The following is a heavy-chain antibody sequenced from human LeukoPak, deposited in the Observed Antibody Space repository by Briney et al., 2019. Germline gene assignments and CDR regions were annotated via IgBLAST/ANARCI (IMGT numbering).Heavy chain of an antibody. J-gene: IGHJ6*02. Sequence: GGSLRLSCAAAGFTFSAYDMHWVRQATGKGLEWVSYIGRAGDTYYAGLVKGRFTISREDATNSLFLQMNSLGVGDTAVYYCARDSSGWGLAVWGQGTTVTVS. D-gene: IGHD6-19*01. CDR2: IGRAGDT. CDR3: ARDSSGWGLAV. CDR1: GFTFSAYD. V-gene: IGHV3-13*04.